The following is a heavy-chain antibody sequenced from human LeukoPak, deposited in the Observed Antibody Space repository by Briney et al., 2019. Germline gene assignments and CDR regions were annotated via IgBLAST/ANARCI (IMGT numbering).Heavy chain of an antibody. CDR2: IHTSGDI. CDR3: ASREPAGL. V-gene: IGHV3-21*01. Sequence: PGGSLTLSCAAAEFTFDTYTMIWVRQAPGTGLEWVSSIHTSGDIYYADSVKGRFTISRDDATNSLFLQLNSLRADDTAVYYCASREPAGLWGQGTLVTVSS. CDR1: EFTFDTYT. J-gene: IGHJ4*02. D-gene: IGHD1-14*01.